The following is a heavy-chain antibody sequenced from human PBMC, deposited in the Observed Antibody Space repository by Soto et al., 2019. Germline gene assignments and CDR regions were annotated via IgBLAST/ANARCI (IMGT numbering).Heavy chain of an antibody. CDR3: ARKYLPYYGSGSPYGMDV. CDR1: GGSFSGYY. J-gene: IGHJ6*02. CDR2: VNHSGST. D-gene: IGHD3-10*01. V-gene: IGHV4-34*01. Sequence: QVQLQQWGAGLLKPSETLSLTCGVYGGSFSGYYWSWIRQPPGKGLEWIGEVNHSGSTNYNPSLKLPVTIAVDTSKNHFSLELSSVTAADTALYYCARKYLPYYGSGSPYGMDVWGQGTTVTVSS.